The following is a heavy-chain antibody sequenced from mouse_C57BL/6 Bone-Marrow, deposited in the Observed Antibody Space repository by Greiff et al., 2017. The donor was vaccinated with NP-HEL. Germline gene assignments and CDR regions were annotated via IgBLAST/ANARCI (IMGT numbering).Heavy chain of an antibody. CDR1: GYTFTSYW. J-gene: IGHJ4*01. V-gene: IGHV1-53*01. Sequence: QVQLQQPGTELVKPGASVKLSCKASGYTFTSYWMHWVKQRPGQGLEWIGNINPSNGGTNYNEKFKSKATLTVDKSSSTAYMQLSILTSEDSSVYYGARSYYGSSRVYAMDCWGQGTSVTVSS. CDR2: INPSNGGT. D-gene: IGHD1-1*01. CDR3: ARSYYGSSRVYAMDC.